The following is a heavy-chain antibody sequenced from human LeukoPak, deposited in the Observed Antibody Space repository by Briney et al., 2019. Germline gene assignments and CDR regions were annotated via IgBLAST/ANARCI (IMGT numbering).Heavy chain of an antibody. CDR3: VRDKDIVVVPAAYGMDV. Sequence: GGSLRLSCAASAFTISDYYMSWIRQAPGKGLEWDSYISSSSSYTNYADSVKGRFTISRDNAKNSLYLQMNSLRAEDTAVYYCVRDKDIVVVPAAYGMDVWGKGTTVTVSS. D-gene: IGHD2-2*01. CDR2: ISSSSSYT. V-gene: IGHV3-11*06. CDR1: AFTISDYY. J-gene: IGHJ6*04.